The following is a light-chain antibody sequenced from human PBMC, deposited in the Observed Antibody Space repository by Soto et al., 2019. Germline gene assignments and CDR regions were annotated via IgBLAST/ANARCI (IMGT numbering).Light chain of an antibody. CDR3: QQYNNWLWT. Sequence: EVMMTQFPDTVSVTAGETVTLSCGASQSVRTNLAWYQQKPGQPPRLLIYAASTRAAGIPARFSGSGSGTEFTLTISSLQSEDFAVYYCQQYNNWLWTFGQGTKVDIK. CDR1: QSVRTN. J-gene: IGKJ1*01. CDR2: AAS. V-gene: IGKV3-15*01.